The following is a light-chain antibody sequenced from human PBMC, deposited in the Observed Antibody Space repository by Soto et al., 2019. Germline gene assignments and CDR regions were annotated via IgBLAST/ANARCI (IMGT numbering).Light chain of an antibody. J-gene: IGKJ1*01. CDR2: AAS. V-gene: IGKV1-39*01. CDR3: QQSYSAPWT. Sequence: DIQMTQSPSSPSASVGDRVTITCRASQSISTYLKWYQQKPGKAPKLLIYAASSLQSGVPSRFSGSGSGTDFTLNISRLQPEDFATCYCQQSYSAPWTFGQGTKVEIK. CDR1: QSISTY.